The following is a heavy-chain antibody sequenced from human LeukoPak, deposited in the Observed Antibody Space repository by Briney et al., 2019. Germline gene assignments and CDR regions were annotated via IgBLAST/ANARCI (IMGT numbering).Heavy chain of an antibody. V-gene: IGHV3-48*03. CDR2: ISSSGSTI. D-gene: IGHD6-13*01. J-gene: IGHJ4*02. CDR1: GFTFSSYE. Sequence: PGGSLRLSCAASGFTFSSYEMSWVRQAPGKGLEWVSYISSSGSTIYYADSVKGRFTISRDNAKNSLYLQMNSLRAEDTVVYYCARGWSRIRFDYWGQGTLVTVSS. CDR3: ARGWSRIRFDY.